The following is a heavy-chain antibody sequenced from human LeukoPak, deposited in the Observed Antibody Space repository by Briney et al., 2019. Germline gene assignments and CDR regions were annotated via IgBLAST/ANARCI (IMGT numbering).Heavy chain of an antibody. CDR1: GYTFTSYH. V-gene: IGHV1-8*02. Sequence: ASVKVSCKASGYTFTSYHITWVRQAPGQGLEWMGWMNPNSGNTGYAQKFQGRVTMTRNTSISTAYMELSSLRSEDTAVYYCARGSAYYYDSSGYYLSYWGQGTLVTVSS. CDR2: MNPNSGNT. D-gene: IGHD3-22*01. J-gene: IGHJ4*02. CDR3: ARGSAYYYDSSGYYLSY.